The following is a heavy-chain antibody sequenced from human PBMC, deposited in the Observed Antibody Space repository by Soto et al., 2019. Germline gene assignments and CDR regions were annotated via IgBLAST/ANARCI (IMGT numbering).Heavy chain of an antibody. V-gene: IGHV3-7*01. CDR2: IKQDGSEK. Sequence: GGSLRLSCAASGFTFSSYWMSWVRQAPGKGLEWVANIKQDGSEKYYVDSVKGRFTISRDNAKNSLYLQMNSLRAEDTAVYYCARDSAAYDSSGYYLGRAFDIWGQGTMVTVSS. CDR3: ARDSAAYDSSGYYLGRAFDI. D-gene: IGHD3-22*01. CDR1: GFTFSSYW. J-gene: IGHJ3*02.